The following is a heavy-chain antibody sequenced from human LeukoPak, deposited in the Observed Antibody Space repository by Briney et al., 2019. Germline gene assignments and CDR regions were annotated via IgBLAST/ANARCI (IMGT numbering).Heavy chain of an antibody. V-gene: IGHV3-64*01. D-gene: IGHD6-6*01. CDR3: ARGYSSSATPRFDY. CDR1: GFTFSSYA. J-gene: IGHJ4*02. CDR2: ISSNGGST. Sequence: PGRSLRLSCAASGFTFSSYAMHWVRQAPGKGLEYVSAISSNGGSTYYANSVKGRFTISRDNSKNTLYLQMGSLRAEDMAVYYCARGYSSSATPRFDYWGQGTLVTVSS.